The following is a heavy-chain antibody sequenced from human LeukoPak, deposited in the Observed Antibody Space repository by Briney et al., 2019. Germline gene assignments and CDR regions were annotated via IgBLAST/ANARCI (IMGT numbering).Heavy chain of an antibody. CDR1: GFTFSSYA. V-gene: IGHV3-23*01. D-gene: IGHD3-22*01. J-gene: IGHJ4*02. CDR3: AKSPYYDSSGYSFDY. CDR2: ISGSGGST. Sequence: GGSLRLSCAASGFTFSSYAMSWVRQAPGKGLEWVSAISGSGGSTYYADSVKGRFTISRDNSKNTLYLQMNSLRAEDTAVYYCAKSPYYDSSGYSFDYWGQGTLVTVSS.